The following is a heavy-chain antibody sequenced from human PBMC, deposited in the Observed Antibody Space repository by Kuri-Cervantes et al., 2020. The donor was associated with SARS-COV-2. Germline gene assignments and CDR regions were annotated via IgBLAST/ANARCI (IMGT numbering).Heavy chain of an antibody. CDR3: ARRRSGFDY. J-gene: IGHJ4*02. Sequence: GGSLRLSCAASGFTFDDYAMHWVRQAPGKGLEWVSGISWNSGSIGYADSVKGRFTVSRDNTRNSLHLQMNSLRAEDTAVYYCARRRSGFDYWGQGTLVTVSS. CDR1: GFTFDDYA. CDR2: ISWNSGSI. V-gene: IGHV3-9*01. D-gene: IGHD3-10*01.